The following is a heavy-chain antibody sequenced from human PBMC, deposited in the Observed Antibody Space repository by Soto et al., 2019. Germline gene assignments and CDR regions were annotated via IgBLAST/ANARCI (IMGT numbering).Heavy chain of an antibody. V-gene: IGHV3-23*01. Sequence: GGSLRLSCAASGFTFSSYAMSWVRQAPGKGLEWVSAISGSGGSTYYADSVKGRFTISRDNSKNTLYLQMNSLRAEDTAVYYCAKDDEPGPYYYYGMDVWGQGTTVTVSS. CDR2: ISGSGGST. J-gene: IGHJ6*02. CDR3: AKDDEPGPYYYYGMDV. CDR1: GFTFSSYA.